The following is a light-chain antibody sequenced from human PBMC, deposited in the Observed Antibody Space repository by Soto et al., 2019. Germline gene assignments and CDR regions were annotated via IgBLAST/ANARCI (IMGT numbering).Light chain of an antibody. J-gene: IGKJ1*01. CDR2: AAS. Sequence: AIQMTQSPSSLSASVGDRVTITCRASQGIRNDLGWYQQKPGKAPKLLLYAASTLHSGVPSRFSGSGSDTDFTLTISSLQPEDFAAYYCLQDYNYPRTFGQGTKVDIK. V-gene: IGKV1-6*01. CDR1: QGIRND. CDR3: LQDYNYPRT.